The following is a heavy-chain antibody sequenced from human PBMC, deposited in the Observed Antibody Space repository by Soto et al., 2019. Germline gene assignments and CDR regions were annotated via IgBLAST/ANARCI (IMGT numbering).Heavy chain of an antibody. J-gene: IGHJ4*01. Sequence: ASVKVSCKASGYTFTTYGISWVRQAPGQGLEWMGWISVYNGNTNYVQKLQGRVTMTTDTSTSTAYMELRSLRPDDTAVYYCELNYYDNSGYYYMIRGQGTLVTVSA. CDR2: ISVYNGNT. V-gene: IGHV1-18*04. CDR3: ELNYYDNSGYYYMI. CDR1: GYTFTTYG. D-gene: IGHD3-22*01.